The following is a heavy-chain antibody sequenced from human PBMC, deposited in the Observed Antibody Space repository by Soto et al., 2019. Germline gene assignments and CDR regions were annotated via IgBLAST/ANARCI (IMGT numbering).Heavy chain of an antibody. CDR2: INAGNGNT. Sequence: QVQLVQSGAEVKKPGASVKVSCKASGYTFTSYAMHWVRQAPGQRLEWMGWINAGNGNTKYSQKFQGRVTITRDTSASTAYMELSSLRSEDTAVYYCAREYSYGHIIDYWGQGTLVTVSS. CDR1: GYTFTSYA. D-gene: IGHD5-18*01. J-gene: IGHJ4*02. V-gene: IGHV1-3*01. CDR3: AREYSYGHIIDY.